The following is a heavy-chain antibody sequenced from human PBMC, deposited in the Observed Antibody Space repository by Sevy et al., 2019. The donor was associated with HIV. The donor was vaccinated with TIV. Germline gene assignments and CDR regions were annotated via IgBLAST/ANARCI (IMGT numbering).Heavy chain of an antibody. V-gene: IGHV1-18*04. Sequence: ASVKVSCMASGYTFSRSVITWVRQAPGQGLEWMGWISTYNGKTNYAQKFQDRVTMTTDTSTNTAYMELRSLRSDDTAIYFWAGGRGIAGAGGGYYSDYWGQGSLVTVSS. D-gene: IGHD6-19*01. CDR3: AGGRGIAGAGGGYYSDY. CDR2: ISTYNGKT. J-gene: IGHJ4*02. CDR1: GYTFSRSV.